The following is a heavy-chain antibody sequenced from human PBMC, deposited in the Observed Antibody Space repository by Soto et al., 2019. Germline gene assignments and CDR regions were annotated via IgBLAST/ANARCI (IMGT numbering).Heavy chain of an antibody. J-gene: IGHJ5*02. Sequence: LSQTRSLSCTGSGATIGSGAYYGSWIRQHPGIVLEWICFFYYSGGTYYNPSLKSRVTISVDTSKNQFSLELSSVTAADTAVYYCASIYDSSGYYYGNNWFDPWGQGTLVTVS. D-gene: IGHD3-22*01. CDR3: ASIYDSSGYYYGNNWFDP. V-gene: IGHV4-31*02. CDR1: GATIGSGAYY. CDR2: FYYSGGT.